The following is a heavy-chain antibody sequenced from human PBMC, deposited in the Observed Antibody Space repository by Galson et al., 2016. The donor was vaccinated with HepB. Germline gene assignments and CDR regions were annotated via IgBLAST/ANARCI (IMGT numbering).Heavy chain of an antibody. CDR3: ASSIMVAGIIDF. J-gene: IGHJ4*02. D-gene: IGHD2-8*01. CDR1: GFTFSDYA. V-gene: IGHV3-33*01. Sequence: SLRLSCAASGFTFSDYAIHWVRQTPGKGLEWVAVIWSDGINKYYLGSVKGRFTISRDNSKNTVFLQMNTLRAEDSAVYYCASSIMVAGIIDFWGQGTLVTVSS. CDR2: IWSDGINK.